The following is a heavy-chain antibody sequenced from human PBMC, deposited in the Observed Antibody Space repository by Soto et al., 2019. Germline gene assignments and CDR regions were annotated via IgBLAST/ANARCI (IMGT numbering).Heavy chain of an antibody. J-gene: IGHJ5*02. CDR3: AAIGSKAMATVT. CDR1: GFTFTSSA. CDR2: IGVGSGKT. D-gene: IGHD4-4*01. V-gene: IGHV1-58*01. Sequence: QMQLVQSGPEVKKPGTPVKVSCKASGFTFTSSAVQWVRQARGQRLEWIGWIGVGSGKTNYAQKFQERVTITRDMSISPAYMELSSLRSEDTAVYYCAAIGSKAMATVTWGQGTLVTVSS.